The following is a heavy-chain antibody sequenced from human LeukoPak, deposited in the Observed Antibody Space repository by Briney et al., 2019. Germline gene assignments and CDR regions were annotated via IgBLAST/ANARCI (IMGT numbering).Heavy chain of an antibody. Sequence: SETLSLTCTVSGGSISSYYWSWIRQPPGKGLEWIGYIYYRGSTNYNPSLKSRVTISVDTSKNQFSLKLSSVTAADTAVYYCARAGYSSGWFDYWGQGTLVTVSS. J-gene: IGHJ4*02. CDR2: IYYRGST. CDR3: ARAGYSSGWFDY. CDR1: GGSISSYY. D-gene: IGHD6-19*01. V-gene: IGHV4-59*01.